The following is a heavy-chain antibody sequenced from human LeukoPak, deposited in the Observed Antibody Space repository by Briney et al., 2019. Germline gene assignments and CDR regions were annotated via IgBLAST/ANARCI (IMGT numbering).Heavy chain of an antibody. CDR2: ISSNGGST. D-gene: IGHD3-3*02. Sequence: GGSLRLSCAASGFTFSSYAMHWVRQARGKGLEYVSAISSNGGSTYYANSVKGRFTISRDNSKNTLYLQMGSLRAEDMAVYYCARGSIPVGFDIWGQGTMVTVSS. CDR1: GFTFSSYA. V-gene: IGHV3-64*01. CDR3: ARGSIPVGFDI. J-gene: IGHJ3*02.